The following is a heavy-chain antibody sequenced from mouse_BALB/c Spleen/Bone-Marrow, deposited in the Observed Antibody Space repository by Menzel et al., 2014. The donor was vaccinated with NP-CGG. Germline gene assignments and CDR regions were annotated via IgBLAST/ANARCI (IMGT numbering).Heavy chain of an antibody. CDR1: GYTFTSYY. CDR2: INPSNGGT. Sequence: QVQLQQSGAELVKPGASVKLSCKASGYTFTSYYMYWVKQRPGQGLEWIGGINPSNGGTNFNEKFKSKATLTVDKSSSTAYMQLSSLTSEDSAVYYGKRCGYDPPYAMDYWGQGTSVTVSS. V-gene: IGHV1S81*02. J-gene: IGHJ4*01. CDR3: KRCGYDPPYAMDY. D-gene: IGHD2-3*01.